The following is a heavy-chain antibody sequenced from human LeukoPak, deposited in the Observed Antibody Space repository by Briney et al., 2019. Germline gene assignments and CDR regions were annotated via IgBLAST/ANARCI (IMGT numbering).Heavy chain of an antibody. V-gene: IGHV3-74*01. CDR3: ARSSGRSPFDM. CDR2: VNSDGGST. D-gene: IGHD6-19*01. J-gene: IGHJ3*02. Sequence: PGGSLRLSCAASGFTFSSDWMHWVRKGPGKGLVWVSRVNSDGGSTNYADSVKGRFTISRDNAKNTLYLQMNSLRADDTAVYYCARSSGRSPFDMWGQGTMVTVSS. CDR1: GFTFSSDW.